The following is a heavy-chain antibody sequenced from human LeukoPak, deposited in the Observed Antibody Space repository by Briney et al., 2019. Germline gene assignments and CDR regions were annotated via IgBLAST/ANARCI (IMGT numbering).Heavy chain of an antibody. J-gene: IGHJ4*02. CDR2: ISYDGSNK. CDR1: GFTFSSYG. D-gene: IGHD3-22*01. Sequence: GGSLRLSCAASGFTFSSYGMHWVRQAPGKGLEWVAVISYDGSNKYYADSVKGRFTISRDNSKNTLYLQMNSLRAEDTAVYYCAKGFHYYDSSGYWLDYWGQGTLVTVSS. V-gene: IGHV3-30*18. CDR3: AKGFHYYDSSGYWLDY.